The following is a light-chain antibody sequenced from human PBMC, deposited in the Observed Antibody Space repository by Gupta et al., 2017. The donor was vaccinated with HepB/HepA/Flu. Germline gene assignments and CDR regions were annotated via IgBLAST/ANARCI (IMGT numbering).Light chain of an antibody. CDR2: KVS. V-gene: IGKV2-30*01. CDR3: YQGKHLPS. J-gene: IGKJ1*01. CDR1: QSLVYSDGDTY. Sequence: DGMLTQSPLSLPVTLGQPASISCRSNQSLVYSDGDTYLSWIQQRPGQSPRRLIYKVSRRDCGVPDRFSGSGSGTDFTLISSRVAAEDVGVYYCYQGKHLPSFGQGTKVEIE.